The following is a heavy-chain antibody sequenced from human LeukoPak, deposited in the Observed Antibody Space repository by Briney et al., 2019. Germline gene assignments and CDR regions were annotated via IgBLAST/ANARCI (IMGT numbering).Heavy chain of an antibody. CDR3: ARGPNFGSRVDYFDY. CDR2: IKQDGSEE. CDR1: GFILRSHW. Sequence: GGSLRLSCAASGFILRSHWMSWVRQAPGRGLEWVSHIKQDGSEEQYVDSVEGRFILSRDDAKNSVYLQMNSLRVDDTAVYYCARGPNFGSRVDYFDYWGQGTPVTVSS. J-gene: IGHJ4*02. V-gene: IGHV3-7*01. D-gene: IGHD5-12*01.